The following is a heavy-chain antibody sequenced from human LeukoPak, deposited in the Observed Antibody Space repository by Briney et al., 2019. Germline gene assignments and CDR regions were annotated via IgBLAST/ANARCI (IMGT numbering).Heavy chain of an antibody. CDR1: GFTFSSYS. CDR3: ARKAGTGYYYYMDV. CDR2: ISSSSSTI. Sequence: PGGSLRLSCAASGFTFSSYSMNWVRQAPGKGLEWVSYISSSSSTIYYADSVKGRFTISRDNAKNSLYLQTNSLRAEDTAVYYCARKAGTGYYYYMDVWGKGTTVTVSS. D-gene: IGHD6-19*01. V-gene: IGHV3-48*01. J-gene: IGHJ6*03.